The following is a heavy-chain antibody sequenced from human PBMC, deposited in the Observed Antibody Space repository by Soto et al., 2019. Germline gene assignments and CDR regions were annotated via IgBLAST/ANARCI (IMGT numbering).Heavy chain of an antibody. CDR2: IIPILGIA. V-gene: IGHV1-69*02. CDR1: GGTFSSYT. D-gene: IGHD3-10*01. Sequence: QVQLVQSGAEVKKPGSSVTVSCKASGGTFSSYTISWVRQAPGQGLEWMGRIIPILGIANYAQKFKGRVTITAEKSTSTAYMELSSLRSEDTAVYYCATRRGDGYNDYWGQGTLVTVSS. J-gene: IGHJ4*02. CDR3: ATRRGDGYNDY.